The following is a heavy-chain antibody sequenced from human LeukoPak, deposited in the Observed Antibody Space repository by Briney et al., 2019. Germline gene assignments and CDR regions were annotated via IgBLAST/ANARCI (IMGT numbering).Heavy chain of an antibody. V-gene: IGHV1-2*02. CDR2: INPNSGDT. D-gene: IGHD2-2*02. CDR1: GYTLTSYY. Sequence: ASVKVSCKASGYTLTSYYMHWVRQAPGQGLEWMGWINPNSGDTNYAQKFQGRVTMTRDTSISTAYMEVSRLTSDDTAVYFCARRVPAGIGAFDIWGQGTMVTVSS. CDR3: ARRVPAGIGAFDI. J-gene: IGHJ3*02.